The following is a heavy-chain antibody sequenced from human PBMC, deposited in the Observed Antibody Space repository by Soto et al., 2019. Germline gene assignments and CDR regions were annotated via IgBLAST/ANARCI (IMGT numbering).Heavy chain of an antibody. CDR1: GFTFSNAW. D-gene: IGHD6-19*01. CDR2: IKSKTDGRTT. CDR3: ATDRGWLVLSDAFDI. J-gene: IGHJ3*02. Sequence: GGSLRLSCSASGFTFSNAWMNWVRQAPGKGLEWVGRIKSKTDGRTTDYAAPVKGRFTISRDDSKNTLFLQMNSLKTEDTAVYYCATDRGWLVLSDAFDIWGQGTMVTVSS. V-gene: IGHV3-15*01.